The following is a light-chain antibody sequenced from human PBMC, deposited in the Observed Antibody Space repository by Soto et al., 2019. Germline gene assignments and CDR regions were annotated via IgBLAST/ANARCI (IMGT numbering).Light chain of an antibody. J-gene: IGKJ2*01. CDR2: AAS. V-gene: IGKV1-39*01. CDR1: QSINIY. Sequence: DIQMTQSPSSLSASVGDRVTITCRASQSINIYLNWYQQKPGTAPNLLITAASSFRTGVPSRFSGSGSGSDFTLTISNAQPEDSATYYCQQSHSPPYSFGQGTKVEI. CDR3: QQSHSPPYS.